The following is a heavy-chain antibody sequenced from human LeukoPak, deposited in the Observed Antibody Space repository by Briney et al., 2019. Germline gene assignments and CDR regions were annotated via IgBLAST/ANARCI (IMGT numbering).Heavy chain of an antibody. CDR1: GFTFSSYA. J-gene: IGHJ6*02. CDR3: AREYEADYYYYGMDV. Sequence: PGGSLRLSCAASGFTFSSYAMSWVRQAPGKGLEWVSTISGSGGSTHYADSVKGRFTISRDNSKNTLYLQMNSLRAEDTAVYYCAREYEADYYYYGMDVWGQGTTVTVSS. V-gene: IGHV3-23*01. D-gene: IGHD2-15*01. CDR2: ISGSGGST.